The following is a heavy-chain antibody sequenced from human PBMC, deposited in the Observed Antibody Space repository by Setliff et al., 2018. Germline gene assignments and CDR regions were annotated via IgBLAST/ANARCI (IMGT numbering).Heavy chain of an antibody. CDR2: IWDDGGNK. J-gene: IGHJ4*02. D-gene: IGHD2-15*01. CDR1: GFTFSTYR. CDR3: ARTCSGSGCYAGLES. V-gene: IGHV3-33*08. Sequence: PGGSLRLSCAASGFTFSTYRMHWVRQAPGKGLEWVAVIWDDGGNKYHADSVKGRFTISRDNAKNSLYLQMNSPRAEDTAVYYCARTCSGSGCYAGLESWGQGTPVTVSS.